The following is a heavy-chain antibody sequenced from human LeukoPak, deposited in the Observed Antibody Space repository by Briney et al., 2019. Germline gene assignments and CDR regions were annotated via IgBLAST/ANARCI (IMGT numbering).Heavy chain of an antibody. CDR2: ISPSYGNT. CDR3: AKNSSVPYGITE. Sequence: HPGGSLRLSCAASGCTFSKYALSWVRQAPAKGLEWVSAISPSYGNTFYADSVKGRITISRDNSKNTLSLQMNSLRADDPALYYCAKNSSVPYGITEWGQGTLVTVSS. J-gene: IGHJ4*02. CDR1: GCTFSKYA. V-gene: IGHV3-23*01. D-gene: IGHD4-17*01.